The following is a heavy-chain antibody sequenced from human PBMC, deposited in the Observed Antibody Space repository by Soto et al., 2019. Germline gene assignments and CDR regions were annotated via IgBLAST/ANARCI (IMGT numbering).Heavy chain of an antibody. CDR3: AHRLGVFDCSSTSCYTNDAFDI. D-gene: IGHD2-2*02. V-gene: IGHV2-5*02. Sequence: SGPTLVKPTQTLTLTCTFSGFSLSTSGVGVGWIRQPPGKALEWLALIYWDDDKRYSPSLKSRLTITKDTSKNQVVLTMTNMDPVDTATYYCAHRLGVFDCSSTSCYTNDAFDIWGQGTMVTVSS. CDR1: GFSLSTSGVG. J-gene: IGHJ3*02. CDR2: IYWDDDK.